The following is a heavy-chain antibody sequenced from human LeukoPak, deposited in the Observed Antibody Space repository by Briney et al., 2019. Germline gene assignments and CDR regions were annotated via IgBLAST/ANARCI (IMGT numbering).Heavy chain of an antibody. D-gene: IGHD6-19*01. V-gene: IGHV3-23*01. CDR2: IGDDT. Sequence: GGSLRLSCAASGFTFSSYVMSWVRQAPGKGREGVSAIGDDTFYGDSVMGRFTISRDNPKNTLYLQMNGLRAEDTAVYYCARIAVSGNSLGYHYAMDVWGRGTTVTVSS. CDR3: ARIAVSGNSLGYHYAMDV. J-gene: IGHJ6*02. CDR1: GFTFSSYV.